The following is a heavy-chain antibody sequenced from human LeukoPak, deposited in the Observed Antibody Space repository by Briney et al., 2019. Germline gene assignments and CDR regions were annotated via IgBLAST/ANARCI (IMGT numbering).Heavy chain of an antibody. CDR2: NYHTGNT. D-gene: IGHD3-10*02. Sequence: GSSSNKIRQTPWKGLERIGYNYHTGNTFHNPSLKSRVTISVDRSKNQFSLRLTSVTAADTAVYYCARGFFVREDPGSWFDPWGQGTLVTVSP. V-gene: IGHV4-30-2*01. CDR3: ARGFFVREDPGSWFDP. CDR1: GSS. J-gene: IGHJ5*02.